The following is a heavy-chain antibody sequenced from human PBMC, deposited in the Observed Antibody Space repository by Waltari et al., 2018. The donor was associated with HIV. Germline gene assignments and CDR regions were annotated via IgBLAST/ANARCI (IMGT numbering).Heavy chain of an antibody. Sequence: QVQLVQSGAEVKKPGSSVKVSCKAPGGAFSRYTLNWVRKAPGQGLEWLGRIIPMSNTPNNAQKFQGRVTITADKSTSTAYMELTSLRSDGTAVYYCASARETMGVDFDSWGLGTLVTVSS. J-gene: IGHJ4*02. D-gene: IGHD3-16*01. CDR2: IIPMSNTP. V-gene: IGHV1-69*08. CDR3: ASARETMGVDFDS. CDR1: GGAFSRYT.